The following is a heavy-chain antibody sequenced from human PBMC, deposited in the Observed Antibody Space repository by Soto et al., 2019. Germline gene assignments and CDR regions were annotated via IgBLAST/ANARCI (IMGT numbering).Heavy chain of an antibody. Sequence: GGSLRLSCAASGITFSSYGMHWVRQAPGKGLEWVAVISYDGSNKYYADSVRGRFTISRDNSKSTLYLQMNSLRAEDTAVYYCAKDGGLAVVIPTAIGLDYWGQGPLVTVSS. CDR1: GITFSSYG. CDR3: AKDGGLAVVIPTAIGLDY. V-gene: IGHV3-30*18. CDR2: ISYDGSNK. D-gene: IGHD2-21*02. J-gene: IGHJ4*02.